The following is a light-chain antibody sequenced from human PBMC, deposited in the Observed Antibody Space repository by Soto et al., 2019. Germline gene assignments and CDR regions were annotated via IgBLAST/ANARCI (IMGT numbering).Light chain of an antibody. J-gene: IGKJ1*01. CDR1: QDIAIY. CDR2: AAS. V-gene: IGKV1-9*01. Sequence: IQLTQSPSPLSASVGDRVTITCRASQDIAIYLAWYQQKPGEAPKLLIYAASTLYGGVPSRFSGSGSGTDFALTTSSLHPEDVATYYCQQVDSYPRTFGQGTKVDIK. CDR3: QQVDSYPRT.